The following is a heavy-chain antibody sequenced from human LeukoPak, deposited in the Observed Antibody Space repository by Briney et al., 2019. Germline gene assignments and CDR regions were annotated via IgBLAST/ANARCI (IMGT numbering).Heavy chain of an antibody. Sequence: ASVKVSCKASGGTFSSYAISWVRQAPGQGLEWMGGIIPIFGTANYAQKFQGRVTITADKSTSTAYMELSSLRSEDTAVYYCARGGHYGDLYYFDYWGQGTLVTVSS. V-gene: IGHV1-69*06. CDR3: ARGGHYGDLYYFDY. D-gene: IGHD4-17*01. J-gene: IGHJ4*02. CDR2: IIPIFGTA. CDR1: GGTFSSYA.